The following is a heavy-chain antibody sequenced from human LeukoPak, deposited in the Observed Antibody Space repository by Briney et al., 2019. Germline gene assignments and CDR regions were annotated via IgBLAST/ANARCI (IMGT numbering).Heavy chain of an antibody. CDR1: GYTFTSYY. CDR3: ARVRTVQLAEFDY. Sequence: GASVKVSCRASGYTFTSYYMHWVRQAPGQGLEWMGIINPSGGSTSYAQKFQGRVTMTRDTSTSTVYMELSSLRSEDRAVYYCARVRTVQLAEFDYWGQGTLVTVSS. CDR2: INPSGGST. J-gene: IGHJ4*02. D-gene: IGHD6-13*01. V-gene: IGHV1-46*03.